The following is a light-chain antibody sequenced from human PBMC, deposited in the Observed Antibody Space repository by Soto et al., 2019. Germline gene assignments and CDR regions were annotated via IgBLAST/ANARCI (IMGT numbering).Light chain of an antibody. V-gene: IGLV1-51*01. Sequence: QSVLTQPPSVSAAPGQKVIISCSGSTFDIGKNYVSWYQHLPGTAPKLIIYDTEKRIAGVPDRFSASKSGTSATLAISGLQTGDEANYFCGTWDRSLSAYVFGTGTKVTV. CDR1: TFDIGKNY. CDR3: GTWDRSLSAYV. CDR2: DTE. J-gene: IGLJ1*01.